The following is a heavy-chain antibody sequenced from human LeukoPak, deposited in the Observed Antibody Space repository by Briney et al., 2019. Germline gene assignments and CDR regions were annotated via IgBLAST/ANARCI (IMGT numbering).Heavy chain of an antibody. D-gene: IGHD3-22*01. V-gene: IGHV1-69*06. CDR1: GGTFSSYA. CDR3: ASLKNSYDSSGYLVTDAFDI. Sequence: ASVKVSCKASGGTFSSYAISWVRQAPGQGLEWMGGIIPIFGTANYAQKFQGRVTITADKSTSTAYMELRSLRSDDTAVYYCASLKNSYDSSGYLVTDAFDIWGQGTMVTVSS. CDR2: IIPIFGTA. J-gene: IGHJ3*02.